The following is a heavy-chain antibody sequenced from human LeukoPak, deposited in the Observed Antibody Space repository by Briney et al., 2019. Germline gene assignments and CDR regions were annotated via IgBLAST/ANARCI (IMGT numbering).Heavy chain of an antibody. J-gene: IGHJ5*02. V-gene: IGHV1-69*05. Sequence: GASVKVSCKASGGTFSSYAISWVRQAPGQGLEWMGGIIPIFGTANYAQKFQGRVTITTDESTSTAYMELSSLRSEDTAVYYCARGFSGYYDSSGYYKSHWFDPWGQGTLVTVSS. CDR1: GGTFSSYA. CDR2: IIPIFGTA. D-gene: IGHD3-22*01. CDR3: ARGFSGYYDSSGYYKSHWFDP.